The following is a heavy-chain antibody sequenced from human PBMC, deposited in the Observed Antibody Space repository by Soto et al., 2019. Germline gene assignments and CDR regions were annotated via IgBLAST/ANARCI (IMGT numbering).Heavy chain of an antibody. CDR1: GFTFNTYA. J-gene: IGHJ4*02. CDR3: AKDPGYGSGNYYKVYFDY. CDR2: ISGSGAST. Sequence: GGSLRLSCAPSGFTFNTYAMSWVRPAPGKGLEWLSTISGSGASTYYADSVKGRFTISRDNSKNTLYLQMNSLRAEDTAVYYCAKDPGYGSGNYYKVYFDYWGQGTLVTVPS. D-gene: IGHD3-10*01. V-gene: IGHV3-23*01.